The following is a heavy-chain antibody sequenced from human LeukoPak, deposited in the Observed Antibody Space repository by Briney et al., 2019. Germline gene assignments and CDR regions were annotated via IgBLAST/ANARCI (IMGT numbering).Heavy chain of an antibody. CDR1: GYTFTNYV. CDR3: ARDPAPDYFDY. Sequence: ASVKVSCKASGYTFTNYVMHWVRQAPGQRLEWMGWINAGNGNTKYSQKFQGRVTFIRDTSASTAYMELSSLRSEDTAVYYCARDPAPDYFDYWGQGTLVTVSS. V-gene: IGHV1-3*01. CDR2: INAGNGNT. J-gene: IGHJ4*02.